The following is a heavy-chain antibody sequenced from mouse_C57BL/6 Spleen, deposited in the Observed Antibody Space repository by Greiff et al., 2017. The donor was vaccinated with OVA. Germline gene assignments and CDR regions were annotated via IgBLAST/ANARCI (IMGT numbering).Heavy chain of an antibody. Sequence: EVQGVESGGGLVKPGGSLKLSCAASGFTFSSYTMSWVRQTPEKRLEWVATISGGGGNTYYPDSVKGRFTISRDNAKNTLYLQMSSLRSEDTALYYCARHNGYNWGQGTLVTVSA. CDR3: ARHNGYN. V-gene: IGHV5-9*01. D-gene: IGHD2-2*01. J-gene: IGHJ3*01. CDR2: ISGGGGNT. CDR1: GFTFSSYT.